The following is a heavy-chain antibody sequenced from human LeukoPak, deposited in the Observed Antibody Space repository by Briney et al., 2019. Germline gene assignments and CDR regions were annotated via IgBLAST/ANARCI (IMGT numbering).Heavy chain of an antibody. Sequence: GGSLRLSCAASGFTFSNYDMHWVRQTTGKGLEWVSGIGTAGDTYYTGSVKGRFTISRENAKNSLYLQMNSLRAGDKAVYYCARGSGGQHEFDYWGQGILVAVSS. CDR1: GFTFSNYD. V-gene: IGHV3-13*01. J-gene: IGHJ4*02. CDR2: IGTAGDT. D-gene: IGHD1-26*01. CDR3: ARGSGGQHEFDY.